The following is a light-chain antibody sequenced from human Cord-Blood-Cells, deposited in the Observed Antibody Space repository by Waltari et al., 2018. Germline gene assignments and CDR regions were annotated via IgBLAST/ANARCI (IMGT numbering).Light chain of an antibody. CDR1: QSVSSY. CDR3: QQRSNWPIT. CDR2: DAS. J-gene: IGKJ5*01. V-gene: IGKV3-11*01. Sequence: EIVLTQSPATLSSSPGERATLSCRASQSVSSYLAWYQQKPGQAPRLLIDDASNRATGIPARFSGSGSGTDFTLTISSLEPEDFAVYYCQQRSNWPITFGQGTRLEIK.